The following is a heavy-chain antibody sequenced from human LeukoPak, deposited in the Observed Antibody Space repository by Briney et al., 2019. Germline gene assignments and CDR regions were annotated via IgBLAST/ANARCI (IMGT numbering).Heavy chain of an antibody. D-gene: IGHD6-19*01. CDR3: AKVITVAGMFRFDY. V-gene: IGHV3-23*01. CDR1: GFTFSNYA. J-gene: IGHJ4*02. CDR2: ISNSGGGT. Sequence: PGGSLRLSCAASGFTFSNYAMTWVRQAPGKGLEWVSGISNSGGGTYYADSVKGRFTISRDNSRNTLYLQMNSLRAEDTAVYYCAKVITVAGMFRFDYWGQGTLVTVSS.